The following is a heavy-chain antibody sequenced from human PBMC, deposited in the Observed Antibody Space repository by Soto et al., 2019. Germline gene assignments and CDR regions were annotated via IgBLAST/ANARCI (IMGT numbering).Heavy chain of an antibody. CDR2: VSESGRST. CDR3: AKDRRGVIDV. CDR1: GFTFSNYD. Sequence: GGSLRLSCAASGFTFSNYDMSWVRQAPGKGLEWVSAVSESGRSTYYADSVKGHFTISRDNSKNTLYLQMNCLRAEDTAIYFCAKDRRGVIDVRGQGTMVTVSS. J-gene: IGHJ6*02. V-gene: IGHV3-23*01. D-gene: IGHD3-10*01.